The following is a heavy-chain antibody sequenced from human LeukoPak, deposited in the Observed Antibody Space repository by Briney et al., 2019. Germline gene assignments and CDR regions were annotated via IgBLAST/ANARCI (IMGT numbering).Heavy chain of an antibody. J-gene: IGHJ4*02. CDR3: ARQFSGSGWPYYFDY. D-gene: IGHD6-19*01. Sequence: SETLSLTCTVSGGSIGSYYWSWIRQPPGKGLEWFGYMHYSGSTNYNPSLKSRVTISLDTSKNQFSLKPSSVTAADTAVYYCARQFSGSGWPYYFDYWGQGTLVTVSS. CDR2: MHYSGST. V-gene: IGHV4-59*08. CDR1: GGSIGSYY.